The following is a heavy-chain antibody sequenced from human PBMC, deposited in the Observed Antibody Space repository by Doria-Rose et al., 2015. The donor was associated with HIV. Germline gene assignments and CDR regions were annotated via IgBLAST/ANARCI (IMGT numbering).Heavy chain of an antibody. D-gene: IGHD6-13*01. CDR1: GVSLSSPGMG. Sequence: QVTLKESGPVLVKPAETLTLTCTVSGVSLSSPGMGVSWIRQPPGQALEWLANNFSDDDRSYNTSLKSRLTISRGTSKSQVVLTTTDMDPVDTATYYCARIKSSRWYHKYYFDFWGQGTLVIVSA. CDR3: ARIKSSRWYHKYYFDF. CDR2: NFSDDDR. V-gene: IGHV2-26*01. J-gene: IGHJ4*02.